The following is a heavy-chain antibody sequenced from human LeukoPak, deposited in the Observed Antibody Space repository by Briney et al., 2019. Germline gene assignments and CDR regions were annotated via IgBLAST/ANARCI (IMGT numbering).Heavy chain of an antibody. V-gene: IGHV4-34*01. J-gene: IGHJ3*02. D-gene: IGHD2-2*01. CDR1: GGSFSGYY. Sequence: PSETLSLTCAVYGGSFSGYYWSWIRQPPGKGLEWIGSVYHSGSTYYNPSLKSRVTISVDTSKNQFSLKLSSVTAADTAVYYCAIGIVVVPAAMVSDAFDIWGQGTMVTVSS. CDR3: AIGIVVVPAAMVSDAFDI. CDR2: VYHSGST.